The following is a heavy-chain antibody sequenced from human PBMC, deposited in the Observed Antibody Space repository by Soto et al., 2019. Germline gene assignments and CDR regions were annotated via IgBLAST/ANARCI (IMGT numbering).Heavy chain of an antibody. CDR2: IPSRGRP. CDR1: CASIAGGSYY. J-gene: IGHJ5*02. Sequence: PSETLSLTCSVSCASIAGGSYYWSWVRQPPGKGLEWIGYIPSRGRPFYNPSLTSRGTISADSSKNQLSLQLTSVTAEDTAVYYCVRDQYSGFDFALWVQGKLVT. D-gene: IGHD5-12*01. CDR3: VRDQYSGFDFAL. V-gene: IGHV4-30-4*01.